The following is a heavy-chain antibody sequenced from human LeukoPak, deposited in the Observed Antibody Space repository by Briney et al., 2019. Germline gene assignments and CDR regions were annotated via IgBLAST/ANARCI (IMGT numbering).Heavy chain of an antibody. CDR1: GFTFSSYS. CDR2: ISSSSSYI. Sequence: GGSLRLSCAASGFTFSSYSMNWVRQAPGKGLEWVSSISSSSSYIYYADSVKGRFTISRDNAKNSLYLQMNSLRAEDMALYYCAKGKGGSNYGGEAFDIWGQGTMVTVSS. D-gene: IGHD1-26*01. CDR3: AKGKGGSNYGGEAFDI. V-gene: IGHV3-21*04. J-gene: IGHJ3*02.